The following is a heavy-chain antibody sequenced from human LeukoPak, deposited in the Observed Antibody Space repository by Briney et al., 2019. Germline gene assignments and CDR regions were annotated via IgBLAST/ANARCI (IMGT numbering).Heavy chain of an antibody. V-gene: IGHV4-4*07. CDR1: GGSISSYY. J-gene: IGHJ5*02. D-gene: IGHD6-13*01. CDR3: ARDLGSSWYRFNWFDP. Sequence: SETLSLTCTVSGGSISSYYWSWIRQPAGKGLEWIGRIYTSGSTNYNPSLKSRVTMSVDTSKNQFSLKLSSVTAADTAVYYCARDLGSSWYRFNWFDPWGQGTLVTVSS. CDR2: IYTSGST.